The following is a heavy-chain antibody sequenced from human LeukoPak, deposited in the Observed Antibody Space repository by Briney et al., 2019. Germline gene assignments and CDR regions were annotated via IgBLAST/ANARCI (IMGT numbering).Heavy chain of an antibody. CDR2: ISPDGNIT. CDR1: GFTLSNYW. J-gene: IGHJ4*02. D-gene: IGHD2-15*01. V-gene: IGHV3-74*01. Sequence: PGGSLRLSCAASGFTLSNYWLHWVRHAPGEGLVWVSQISPDGNITPYADSVKGRFTISRDNSKNTLYLQMNALKAEDTAVYFCARGCSAIRCPADYWGQGSLVTVSS. CDR3: ARGCSAIRCPADY.